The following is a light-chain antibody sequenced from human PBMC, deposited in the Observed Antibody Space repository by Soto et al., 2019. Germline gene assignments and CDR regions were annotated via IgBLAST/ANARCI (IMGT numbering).Light chain of an antibody. CDR3: QQYYSTPLT. V-gene: IGKV4-1*01. Sequence: DIVMTQSPDSLAVSLGERATINCKSSQSVLYSSNNKNYLAWYQQKPGQPPKLLIYWAATRESGVPDRFSGSGSGTDFTLPINSLQAEDVAVYYCQQYYSTPLTFGGGTKVEI. CDR1: QSVLYSSNNKNY. CDR2: WAA. J-gene: IGKJ4*01.